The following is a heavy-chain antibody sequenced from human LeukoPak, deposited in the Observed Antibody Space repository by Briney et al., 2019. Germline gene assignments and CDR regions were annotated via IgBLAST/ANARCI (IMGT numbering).Heavy chain of an antibody. V-gene: IGHV3-43*02. CDR1: GFTFDDYA. Sequence: GGSLRLSCAASGFTFDDYAMHWVRQAPGKGLEWVSLISGDGGSTYYADSVKGRFTISSDDRKNSLYLQMNSLRTEDTALYYCAKGLTYYYDSSGYPTYYYYYYMDVWGKGTTVTVSS. CDR3: AKGLTYYYDSSGYPTYYYYYYMDV. CDR2: ISGDGGST. D-gene: IGHD3-22*01. J-gene: IGHJ6*03.